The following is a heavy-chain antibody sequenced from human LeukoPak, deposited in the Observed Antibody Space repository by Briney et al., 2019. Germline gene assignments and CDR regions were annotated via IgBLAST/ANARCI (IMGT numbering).Heavy chain of an antibody. D-gene: IGHD1-26*01. CDR3: ARKYDSWELLSGIHDY. J-gene: IGHJ4*02. CDR1: GYTFTSYG. V-gene: IGHV1-18*01. Sequence: GASVKVSCKASGYTFTSYGISWVRQAPGQGLEWMGWISAYNGNTNYAQKLQGRVTMTTDTSTRTAYMELRSLRSDDTAVYYCARKYDSWELLSGIHDYWGQGTLVTVSS. CDR2: ISAYNGNT.